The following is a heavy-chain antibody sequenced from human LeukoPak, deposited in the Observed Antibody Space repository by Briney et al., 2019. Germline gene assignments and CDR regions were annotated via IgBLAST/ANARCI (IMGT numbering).Heavy chain of an antibody. CDR2: IKQDGSEK. CDR1: GFTFSSYS. V-gene: IGHV3-7*05. D-gene: IGHD3-10*01. CDR3: ARDKDPYGAGSYWL. Sequence: GGSLRLSCAASGFTFSSYSMNWVRQAPGKGLEWVANIKQDGSEKYYVDSVKGRFTISRDNAKKSLYLQMNSLRVEDTALYYCARDKDPYGAGSYWLWGQGTLVTVSS. J-gene: IGHJ4*02.